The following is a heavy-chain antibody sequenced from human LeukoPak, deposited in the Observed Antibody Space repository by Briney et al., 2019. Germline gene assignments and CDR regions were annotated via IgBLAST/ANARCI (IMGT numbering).Heavy chain of an antibody. V-gene: IGHV1-2*06. CDR1: GYTFTSYY. Sequence: GASVKVSCKASGYTFTSYYMHWVRQAPGQGLEWMGRINPNSGGTNYAQKFQGRVTMTRDTSISTAYMELSRLRSDDTAVYYCARTSVVRGAKQPLLEYWGQGTLVTVSS. CDR2: INPNSGGT. D-gene: IGHD3-10*01. CDR3: ARTSVVRGAKQPLLEY. J-gene: IGHJ4*02.